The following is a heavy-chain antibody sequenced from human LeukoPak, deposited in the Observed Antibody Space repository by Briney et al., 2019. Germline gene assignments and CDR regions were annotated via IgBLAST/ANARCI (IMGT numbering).Heavy chain of an antibody. CDR1: GGSISSYY. CDR2: IYTSGST. CDR3: AREIRITIFGVVINYFDY. Sequence: SETLSLTCTVSGGSISSYYWSWIRQPAGKGLEWIGRIYTSGSTNYNPSLKSRVTMSVDTSKNQFSLKLSSVTAADTAVYYCAREIRITIFGVVINYFDYWGQGTLVTVSS. D-gene: IGHD3-3*01. V-gene: IGHV4-4*07. J-gene: IGHJ4*02.